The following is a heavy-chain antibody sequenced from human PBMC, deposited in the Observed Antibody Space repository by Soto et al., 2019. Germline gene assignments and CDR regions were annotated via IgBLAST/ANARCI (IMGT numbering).Heavy chain of an antibody. CDR3: ARLYSSNYYWFDP. D-gene: IGHD6-13*01. Sequence: LSLXCTVSXGXXXSXXYYWSWXRQPPGKGLEWIGYIYYSGSTYYNPSLKSRVTISVDTSKNQFSLKLSSVTAADTAVFYCARLYSSNYYWFDPWGQGTLVTVSS. CDR2: IYYSGST. J-gene: IGHJ5*02. CDR1: XGXXXSXXYY. V-gene: IGHV4-30-4*01.